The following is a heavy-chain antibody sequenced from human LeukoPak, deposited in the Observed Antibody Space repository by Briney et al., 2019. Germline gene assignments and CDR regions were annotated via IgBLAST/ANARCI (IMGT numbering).Heavy chain of an antibody. D-gene: IGHD1-26*01. J-gene: IGHJ5*02. CDR1: GFTSSNYG. V-gene: IGHV3-21*01. CDR2: MITSTNYI. CDR3: AGPEGSGSHA. Sequence: GGSLRLSCVASGFTSSNYGVIWVRQVPGKGLEWVSMITSTNYIYYANSVEGRFTISRDNSKNSLYLEMNSLRAEDTAVYYCAGPEGSGSHAWGQGTLVTVSS.